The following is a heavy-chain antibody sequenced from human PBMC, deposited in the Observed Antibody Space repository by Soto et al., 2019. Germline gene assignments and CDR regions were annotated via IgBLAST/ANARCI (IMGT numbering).Heavy chain of an antibody. CDR3: VRPSTQTRCWTWFDP. D-gene: IGHD2-15*01. V-gene: IGHV3-21*02. J-gene: IGHJ5*02. Sequence: EVRLVESGGRLVKPGESLRLSCIASGFPLSTYTMHWVRQAPGRGLEWVASISESRSSIYYADSVKGRVTISRDTANESLFLQMNRLTAADTAIYYCVRPSTQTRCWTWFDPWGPVTLGTVA. CDR1: GFPLSTYT. CDR2: ISESRSSI.